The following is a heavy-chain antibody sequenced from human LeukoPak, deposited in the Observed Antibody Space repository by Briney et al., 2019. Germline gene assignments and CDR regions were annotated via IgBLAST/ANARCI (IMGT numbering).Heavy chain of an antibody. CDR2: ISGSGGST. D-gene: IGHD3-22*01. J-gene: IGHJ4*02. V-gene: IGHV3-23*01. CDR1: GFTFSSCA. CDR3: ARLHDRRHSFDY. Sequence: GASLRLSCAASGFTFSSCAMSWVRQAPGKGLEWVSAISGSGGSTYYADSVKGRFTISRDNSKSTLYLQMNSLRAEDTAVYYCARLHDRRHSFDYWGQGTLVTVSS.